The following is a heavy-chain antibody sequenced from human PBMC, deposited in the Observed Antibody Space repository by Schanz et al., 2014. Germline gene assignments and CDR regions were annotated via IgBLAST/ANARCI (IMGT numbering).Heavy chain of an antibody. CDR3: AKYRGYYRVSGSYRELEY. V-gene: IGHV3-33*06. D-gene: IGHD3-10*01. CDR2: LWHDGSKK. Sequence: VQLVESGGGLVKPGGSLRLSCATSGLTFTSAWMSWVRQAPGKGLEWVAILWHDGSKKYYADSVKGRFTVSRDNSKNTLYLQMNSLRPEDTAVYYCAKYRGYYRVSGSYRELEYWGQGTLVTVSS. CDR1: GLTFTSAW. J-gene: IGHJ4*02.